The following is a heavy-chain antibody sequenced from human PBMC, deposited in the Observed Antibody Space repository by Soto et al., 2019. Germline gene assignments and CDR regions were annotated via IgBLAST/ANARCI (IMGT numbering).Heavy chain of an antibody. Sequence: ASVKVSCKASGYTFTSYGISWVRQAPGQGLEWMGWIGAYNGNTNYAQKLQGRVTMTTDTSTSTAYMELRSLRSDDTAVYYCARDHCSSTSCYTAVDYWGQGTLVTVSS. D-gene: IGHD2-2*02. V-gene: IGHV1-18*04. CDR3: ARDHCSSTSCYTAVDY. J-gene: IGHJ4*02. CDR1: GYTFTSYG. CDR2: IGAYNGNT.